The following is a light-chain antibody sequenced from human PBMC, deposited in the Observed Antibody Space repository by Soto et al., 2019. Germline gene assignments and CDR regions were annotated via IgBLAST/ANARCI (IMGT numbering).Light chain of an antibody. CDR3: QQRSNWPST. CDR2: DAF. Sequence: EIVLTQSPVTLSLSPGERATLSCRASQSVRSYLSWYQQKPGQAPRLLIYDAFKRATGIPARFSGSGSVTDFTLTISSLEPEDFAVYYCQQRSNWPSTFGGGTKVEIK. CDR1: QSVRSY. J-gene: IGKJ4*01. V-gene: IGKV3-11*01.